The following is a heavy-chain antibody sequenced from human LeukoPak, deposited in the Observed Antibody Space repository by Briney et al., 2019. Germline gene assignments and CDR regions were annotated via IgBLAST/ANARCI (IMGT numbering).Heavy chain of an antibody. J-gene: IGHJ4*02. CDR1: GYTFTNYG. CDR2: ISAYNGNT. D-gene: IGHD6-25*01. V-gene: IGHV1-18*01. CDR3: ARDPQPATFDY. Sequence: ASVKVSCKASGYTFTNYGISWVRQAPGQGLEWMGWISAYNGNTNYAQNLQGRVTVTTDTSTSTAYMELRSLRSDDTAVYYCARDPQPATFDYWGQGTLVTVSS.